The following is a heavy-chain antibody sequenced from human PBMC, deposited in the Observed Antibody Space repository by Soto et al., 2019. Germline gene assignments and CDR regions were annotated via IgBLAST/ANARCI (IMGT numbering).Heavy chain of an antibody. CDR1: GFTFDDYA. Sequence: DVQLVESGGGLVQPGRSLRLSCAASGFTFDDYAMHWVRQAPGKGLEWVSGISWNSGSIGYADSVKGRFTISRDNAKNSLYLQMNRLRAEDTALYYCAKDMGRIAVAGDDAFDIWGQGTMVTVSS. CDR2: ISWNSGSI. D-gene: IGHD6-19*01. J-gene: IGHJ3*02. CDR3: AKDMGRIAVAGDDAFDI. V-gene: IGHV3-9*01.